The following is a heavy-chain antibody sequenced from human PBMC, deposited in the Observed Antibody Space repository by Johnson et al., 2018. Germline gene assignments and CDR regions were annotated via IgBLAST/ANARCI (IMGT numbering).Heavy chain of an antibody. D-gene: IGHD3-3*01. V-gene: IGHV4-34*01. CDR2: FIHSGST. Sequence: QVQLQQWGAGLVKPSETLSLTCDVYGASFSDSSWSWIRQPPGKGLEWIGEFIHSGSTNYNPSLKSRVTISADTSRNQFPLKLTSVTAADTAIYYCARGPTPGARGNYYYMDVWGEGTTVTVSS. J-gene: IGHJ6*03. CDR3: ARGPTPGARGNYYYMDV. CDR1: GASFSDSS.